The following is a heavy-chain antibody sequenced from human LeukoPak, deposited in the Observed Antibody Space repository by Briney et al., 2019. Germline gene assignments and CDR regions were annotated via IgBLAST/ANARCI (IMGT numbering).Heavy chain of an antibody. CDR3: ARDLVTVTKGFDI. CDR2: ISYIGTT. CDR1: GDSFSSHY. Sequence: SETLSLTCAVSGDSFSSHYWTWIRQPPGRGLEWIGYISYIGTTNYNPSLKSRVTISIDTSKNQFSLKLSSVTTADTAVYYYARDLVTVTKGFDIWGLGTMVNVSS. D-gene: IGHD4-17*01. V-gene: IGHV4-59*11. J-gene: IGHJ3*02.